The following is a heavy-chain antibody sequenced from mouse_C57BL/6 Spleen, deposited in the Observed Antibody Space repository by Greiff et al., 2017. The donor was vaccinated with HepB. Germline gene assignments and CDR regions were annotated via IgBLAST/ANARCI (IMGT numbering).Heavy chain of an antibody. CDR1: GFTFSDYG. CDR2: ISSGSSTI. J-gene: IGHJ4*01. V-gene: IGHV5-17*01. CDR3: ASSYDYDGDAMDY. Sequence: EVKLVESGGGLVKPGGSLKLSCAASGFTFSDYGMHWVRQAPEKGLEWVAYISSGSSTIYYADTVKGRFTISRDNAKNTLFLQMTSLRSEDTAMYYCASSYDYDGDAMDYWGQGTSVTVSS. D-gene: IGHD2-4*01.